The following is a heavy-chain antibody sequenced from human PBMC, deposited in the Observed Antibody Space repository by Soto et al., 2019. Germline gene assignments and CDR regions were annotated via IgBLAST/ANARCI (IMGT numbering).Heavy chain of an antibody. Sequence: QVQLVQSGAEVKKPGASVKVSCKASGYTFTSYGISWVRQAPGQGLEWMGWISAYNGNTNYAQKLQGRVTMTTDTSTSTAYMELRSLRSDDTAVYYWARAGDYYGSGSYYSGDAFDIWGQGTMVTVSS. D-gene: IGHD3-10*01. CDR1: GYTFTSYG. J-gene: IGHJ3*02. V-gene: IGHV1-18*01. CDR2: ISAYNGNT. CDR3: ARAGDYYGSGSYYSGDAFDI.